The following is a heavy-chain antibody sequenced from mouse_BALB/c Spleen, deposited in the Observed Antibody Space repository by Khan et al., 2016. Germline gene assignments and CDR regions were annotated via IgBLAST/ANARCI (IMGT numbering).Heavy chain of an antibody. CDR3: ARDDFYFDY. J-gene: IGHJ2*01. D-gene: IGHD2-13*01. CDR2: IWSGGST. Sequence: QVQLKQSGPGLVQPSQSLSITCTVSGFSLIGYGVHWVRQSPGKGSEWLGVIWSGGSTDYNAAFISRLSISKDNSKSQVFFKMNSLQDDDTAICYCARDDFYFDYWGQGTTLTVSS. V-gene: IGHV2-4-1*01. CDR1: GFSLIGYG.